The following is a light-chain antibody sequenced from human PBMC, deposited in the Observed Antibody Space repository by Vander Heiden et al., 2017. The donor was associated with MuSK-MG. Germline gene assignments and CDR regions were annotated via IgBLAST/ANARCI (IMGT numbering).Light chain of an antibody. J-gene: IGKJ3*01. CDR1: QSVLFSSNNKNY. Sequence: DIVMTPSPDSLPVSLGERATINCKSSQSVLFSSNNKNYLAWYQQKPGQPPKLLIYWASTRESGVPDRFSGSGSGTDFTLTISSLQAEDVAVYYCQQYYSTPQTFGPGTKVDIE. CDR2: WAS. V-gene: IGKV4-1*01. CDR3: QQYYSTPQT.